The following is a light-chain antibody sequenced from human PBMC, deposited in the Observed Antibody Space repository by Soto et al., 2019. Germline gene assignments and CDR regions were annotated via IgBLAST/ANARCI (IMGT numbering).Light chain of an antibody. V-gene: IGKV3-11*01. J-gene: IGKJ4*01. CDR3: QQRIDWPLT. CDR1: QYINTR. CDR2: QTS. Sequence: EIVLTQSPATLSSFPGDRVTLSCRASQYINTRLAWYQHRPGQAPRLLIYQTSIRAAGIPARFSASGSGTDFTLTISSLEPEDFAVYYCQQRIDWPLTFGGGTKVDIK.